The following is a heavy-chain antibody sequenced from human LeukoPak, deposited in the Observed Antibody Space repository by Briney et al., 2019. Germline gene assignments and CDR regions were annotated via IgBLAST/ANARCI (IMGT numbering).Heavy chain of an antibody. D-gene: IGHD2-2*01. V-gene: IGHV1-46*01. CDR1: GYTFTSYY. Sequence: ASVKVSCKASGYTFTSYYMHWVRQAPGQGLEWMGIINPSGGSTSYAQKFQGRVTMTRDTSTSTVYMELSSLRSEDTAVYYCARDAPSYCSSTSCYFYWFDPWGQGTLVTVSS. J-gene: IGHJ5*02. CDR3: ARDAPSYCSSTSCYFYWFDP. CDR2: INPSGGST.